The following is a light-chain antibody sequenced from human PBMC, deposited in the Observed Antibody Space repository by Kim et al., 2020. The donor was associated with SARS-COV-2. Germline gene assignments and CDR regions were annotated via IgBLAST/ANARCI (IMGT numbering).Light chain of an antibody. J-gene: IGLJ2*01. CDR2: QED. V-gene: IGLV3-1*01. CDR1: KLGDKY. Sequence: VYVSPGQTAKITCIGNKLGDKYAYWYQQKPGPAPVGVIYQEDKQPSGIPERFAGANSGNTATLTISGTQSADEADYYCQAWDSAVVFGGGTKLTVL. CDR3: QAWDSAVV.